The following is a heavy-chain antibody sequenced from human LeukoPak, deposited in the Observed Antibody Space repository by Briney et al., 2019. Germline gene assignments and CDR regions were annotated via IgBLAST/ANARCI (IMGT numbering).Heavy chain of an antibody. CDR2: ISWNSGSI. D-gene: IGHD3-16*01. CDR3: AKGFTAATIYDAFDI. V-gene: IGHV3-9*01. J-gene: IGHJ3*02. CDR1: GCTFDDYA. Sequence: GGSLRLSRAASGCTFDDYAMHWVRQAPGKGLEWVSGISWNSGSIGYADSVKGRFTISRDNAKNSLYLQMNSLRAEDTALYYCAKGFTAATIYDAFDIWGQGTMVTVSS.